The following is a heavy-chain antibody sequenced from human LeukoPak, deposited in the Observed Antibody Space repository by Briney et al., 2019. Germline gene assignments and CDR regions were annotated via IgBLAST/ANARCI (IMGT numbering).Heavy chain of an antibody. CDR2: IYTSGNT. J-gene: IGHJ5*02. CDR1: GGSISSYY. CDR3: ARDHTFNCSGGSCYPRYNWFDP. V-gene: IGHV4-4*07. D-gene: IGHD2-15*01. Sequence: TSSETLSLTCTVSGGSISSYYWSWIRQPAGKGLEWIGRIYTSGNTNYNPSLKSRVNMSVDTSKNQFSLKLSSVTAADTAVYYCARDHTFNCSGGSCYPRYNWFDPWGQGTLVTVSS.